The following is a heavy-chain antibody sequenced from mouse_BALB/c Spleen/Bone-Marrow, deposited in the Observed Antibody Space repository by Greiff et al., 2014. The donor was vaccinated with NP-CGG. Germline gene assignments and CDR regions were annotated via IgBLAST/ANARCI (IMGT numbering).Heavy chain of an antibody. CDR3: ARITTATGAMDY. CDR2: IWAGGST. V-gene: IGHV2-9*02. D-gene: IGHD1-2*01. J-gene: IGHJ4*01. CDR1: GFSLTCYG. Sequence: VKVVESGPGLVAPSQSLSITCTVSGFSLTCYGVHWVRQPPGKGLEWLGVIWAGGSTNYNSALMSRLSISKDNSKSQVFLKMNSLQTDDTAMYYCARITTATGAMDYWGQGTSVTVSS.